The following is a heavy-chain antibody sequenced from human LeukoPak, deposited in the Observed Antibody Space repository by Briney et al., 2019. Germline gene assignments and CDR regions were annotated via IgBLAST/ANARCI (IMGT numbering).Heavy chain of an antibody. J-gene: IGHJ3*02. CDR1: GGSISSYY. CDR2: IYYSGST. V-gene: IGHV4-59*01. D-gene: IGHD2-21*02. Sequence: SETLSLACTVSGGSISSYYWSWIRQPPGKGLERIGYIYYSGSTNYNPSLKSRVTISVDTSKNQFSLKLSSVTAADTAVYYCATYCGGDCYSGAFDIWGQGTMVTVSS. CDR3: ATYCGGDCYSGAFDI.